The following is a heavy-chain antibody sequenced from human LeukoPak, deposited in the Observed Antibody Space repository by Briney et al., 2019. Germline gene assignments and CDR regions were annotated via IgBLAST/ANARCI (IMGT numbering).Heavy chain of an antibody. CDR2: ISGSGGST. J-gene: IGHJ4*02. Sequence: GGSLRLSCAASGFTFSNYAMDWVRQAPGKGLEWVSAISGSGGSTYYADSVKGRFTISRDNSKNTLYLQMNSLRAEDTAVYYCAKEFNYDILTGNDYWGQGTLVTVSS. CDR3: AKEFNYDILTGNDY. D-gene: IGHD3-9*01. V-gene: IGHV3-23*01. CDR1: GFTFSNYA.